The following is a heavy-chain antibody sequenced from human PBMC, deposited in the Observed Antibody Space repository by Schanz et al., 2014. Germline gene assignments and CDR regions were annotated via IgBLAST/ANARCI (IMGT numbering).Heavy chain of an antibody. CDR1: GFIFSNSW. J-gene: IGHJ4*02. CDR2: IKQDGSEK. V-gene: IGHV3-7*01. Sequence: EVQLVESGGGLVQPGGSLRLSCAASGFIFSNSWMSWVRQAPGKGLEWVANIKQDGSEKYYVDSVKGRFTISRDNAKNSLYLQMNSLTAGDTAVYYCTRGVRIDYWGQGTLVTVSS. CDR3: TRGVRIDY. D-gene: IGHD3-3*01.